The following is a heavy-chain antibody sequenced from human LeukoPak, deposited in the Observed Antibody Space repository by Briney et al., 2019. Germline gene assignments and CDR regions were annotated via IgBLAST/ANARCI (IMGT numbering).Heavy chain of an antibody. V-gene: IGHV3-23*01. J-gene: IGHJ4*02. D-gene: IGHD2-2*01. CDR2: IMIGGDGK. CDR1: GFTFNNYA. CDR3: VRAAPQNCYPSSCSLFDK. Sequence: GGSLRLSCAGSGFTFNNYAMSWVRRAPRKGLEWVSTIMIGGDGKHYADSVKGRFTISRDRSESTLFLQMDDLRADDTAVYYCVRAAPQNCYPSSCSLFDKWGQGALVTVSS.